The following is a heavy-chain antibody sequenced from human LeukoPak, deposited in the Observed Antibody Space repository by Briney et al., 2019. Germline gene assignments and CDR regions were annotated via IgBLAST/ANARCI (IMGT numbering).Heavy chain of an antibody. J-gene: IGHJ4*02. V-gene: IGHV3-23*01. CDR1: GFTFSSYA. CDR3: AKQLGYCSDGSCYFPY. Sequence: GGSLRLPCAASGFTFSSYAMSWVRQAPGKGLEWVSAISNNGGYTYYADSVQGRFTISSDNSKSTLCLQMNSLRAEDTAVYYCAKQLGYCSDGSCYFPYWGQGTLVTVSS. D-gene: IGHD2-15*01. CDR2: ISNNGGYT.